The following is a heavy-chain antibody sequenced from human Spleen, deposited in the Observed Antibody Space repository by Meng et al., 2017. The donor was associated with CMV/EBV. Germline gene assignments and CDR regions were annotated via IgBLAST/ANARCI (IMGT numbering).Heavy chain of an antibody. J-gene: IGHJ6*02. V-gene: IGHV3-7*01. D-gene: IGHD3-3*01. CDR2: IKQDGSEK. Sequence: GGSLRLSCTASGFTFKTYWMTWVRQATGKGLEWVANIKQDGSEKYYVDSVKGQFTISRNNAKNSLYLQMNNLRAEDTAVYYCARDANDYDFWSGYYYYGMDVWGRGTTVTVSS. CDR3: ARDANDYDFWSGYYYYGMDV. CDR1: GFTFKTYW.